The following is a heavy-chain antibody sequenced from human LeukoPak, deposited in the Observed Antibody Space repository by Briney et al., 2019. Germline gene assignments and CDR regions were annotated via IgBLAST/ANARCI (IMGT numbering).Heavy chain of an antibody. V-gene: IGHV3-23*01. Sequence: GGSLRPSCAASGFTFSSYAMSWVRQAPGKGLEWVSAISGSGGSTYYADSVKGRFTISRDNSKNTLYLQMNSLRAEDTAVYYCAKDGEPDSSSGWFDPWGQGTLVTVSS. D-gene: IGHD6-13*01. CDR1: GFTFSSYA. CDR2: ISGSGGST. CDR3: AKDGEPDSSSGWFDP. J-gene: IGHJ5*02.